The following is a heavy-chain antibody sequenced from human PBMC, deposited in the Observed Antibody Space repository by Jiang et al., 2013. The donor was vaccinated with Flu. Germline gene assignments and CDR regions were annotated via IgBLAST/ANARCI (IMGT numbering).Heavy chain of an antibody. CDR3: ATMRGRPVVGVATVTWFDP. Sequence: LLKPSETLSLTCNVYNGSISSHYWTWIRQAPGKGLEWIGHINSFGTSNYNPSLKSRVTLSLDTSKNQFSLSLTSVTPADAAVYYCATMRGRPVVGVATVTWFDPWGQGTLVSVSS. CDR1: NGSISSHY. D-gene: IGHD3-16*01. V-gene: IGHV4-59*11. J-gene: IGHJ5*02. CDR2: INSFGTS.